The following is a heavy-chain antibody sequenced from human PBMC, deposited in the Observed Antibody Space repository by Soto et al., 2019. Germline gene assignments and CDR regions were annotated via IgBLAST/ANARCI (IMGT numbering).Heavy chain of an antibody. CDR1: GYSFTSYW. CDR2: IYPGDSDT. Sequence: GESLKISCKGSGYSFTSYWIGWVRQMPGKGLEWMGIIYPGDSDTRYSQSFQGQVTISADKSISTAYLQWSSLKASDTAMYYCARQSTPVAAAGYYYYYGMDVWGQGTTVTVSS. V-gene: IGHV5-51*01. J-gene: IGHJ6*02. D-gene: IGHD6-13*01. CDR3: ARQSTPVAAAGYYYYYGMDV.